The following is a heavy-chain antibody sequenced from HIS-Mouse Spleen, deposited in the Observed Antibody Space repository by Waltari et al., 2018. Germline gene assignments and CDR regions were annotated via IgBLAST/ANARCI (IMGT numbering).Heavy chain of an antibody. D-gene: IGHD4-4*01. J-gene: IGHJ4*02. CDR3: ARGHDYSNYFDY. V-gene: IGHV1-8*01. CDR1: GYTFTSYD. Sequence: QVQLVQSGAEVKKPGASVKVSCKAAGYTFTSYDIHWVRQATGQGLEWMGWMNPNSGNTGYAQKFQGRVTMTRNTSISTAYMELSSLRSEDTAVYYCARGHDYSNYFDYWGQGTLVTVSS. CDR2: MNPNSGNT.